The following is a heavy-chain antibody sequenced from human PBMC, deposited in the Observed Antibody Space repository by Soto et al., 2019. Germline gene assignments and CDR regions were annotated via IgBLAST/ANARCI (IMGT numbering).Heavy chain of an antibody. CDR1: GFTFSSYA. V-gene: IGHV3-23*01. CDR2: ISGSGGST. D-gene: IGHD3-16*02. CDR3: AKPRGITFGGVIVPPPWDY. J-gene: IGHJ4*02. Sequence: GSLRLSCAASGFTFSSYAMSWVRQAPGKGLEWVSAISGSGGSTYYADSVKGRFTISRDNSKNTLYLQMNSLRAEDTAVYYCAKPRGITFGGVIVPPPWDYWGQGTLVTVSS.